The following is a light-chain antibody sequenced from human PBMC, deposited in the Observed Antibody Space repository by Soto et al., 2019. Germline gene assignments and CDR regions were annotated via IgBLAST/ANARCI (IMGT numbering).Light chain of an antibody. CDR1: SSDVVSYNL. J-gene: IGLJ2*01. CDR3: CSFAGGAIFV. V-gene: IGLV2-23*03. Sequence: QSALTQPASVSGSPGQSITISCTGTSSDVVSYNLVSWYQQHPGKAPKLIIYEGDKRPSGVSDRFSGSKSGNTASLTISALRAEDEADYSCCSFAGGAIFVFGGGTKVTVL. CDR2: EGD.